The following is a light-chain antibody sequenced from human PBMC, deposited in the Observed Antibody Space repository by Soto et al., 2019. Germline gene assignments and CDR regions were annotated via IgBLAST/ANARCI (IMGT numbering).Light chain of an antibody. CDR1: ESISSW. Sequence: DIRMTQSPSTLPASIGDRVVITCRASESISSWLAWYQQKPGKAPKVLIYEVSRLESGVPSRFSGSGSGTEFTLTISSLQPDDVATYYCQQYNSYPWTFGQGTKVDIK. J-gene: IGKJ1*01. V-gene: IGKV1-5*01. CDR2: EVS. CDR3: QQYNSYPWT.